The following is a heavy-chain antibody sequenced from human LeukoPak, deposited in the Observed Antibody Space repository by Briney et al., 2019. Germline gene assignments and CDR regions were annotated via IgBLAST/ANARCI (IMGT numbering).Heavy chain of an antibody. J-gene: IGHJ6*03. CDR2: ISSSGSTI. Sequence: PGGSLRLSCAASRFTFSDYYMSWIRQAPGKGLEWVSYISSSGSTIYYADSVKGRFTISRDNAKNSLYLQMNSLRAEDTAVYYCARVDYSNYLLIYYYYYMDVWGKGTTVTVSS. D-gene: IGHD4-11*01. CDR3: ARVDYSNYLLIYYYYYMDV. V-gene: IGHV3-11*04. CDR1: RFTFSDYY.